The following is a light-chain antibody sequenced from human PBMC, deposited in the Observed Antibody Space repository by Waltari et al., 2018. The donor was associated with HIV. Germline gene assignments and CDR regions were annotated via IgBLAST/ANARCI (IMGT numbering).Light chain of an antibody. CDR1: NSDVGGYTY. CDR2: EVT. J-gene: IGLJ1*01. V-gene: IGLV2-14*01. Sequence: QSALTQPASVSGSPGPSLTISCTGTNSDVGGYTYVSWYQQHPGKAPRLIIFEVTNVPPWISTRFSGAKSGKSASLTISGLQSEDEADYYCDSYTPQSFHVFGSGTRVTVL. CDR3: DSYTPQSFHV.